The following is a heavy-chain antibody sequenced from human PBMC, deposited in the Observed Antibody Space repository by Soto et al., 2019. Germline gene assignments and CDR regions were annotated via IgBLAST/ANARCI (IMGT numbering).Heavy chain of an antibody. J-gene: IGHJ6*02. Sequence: EVQLVESGGGLVQPGGSLRLSCAASGFTFSSYEMNWVRQAPGKGLEWVSYISSSGSTIYYADSVKGRFTISRDNAKNSLYLQMNSLRAEDTAVYYCARERPAAIYYGYYYYGMAVWGQGTTVTVSS. D-gene: IGHD2-2*02. V-gene: IGHV3-48*03. CDR2: ISSSGSTI. CDR1: GFTFSSYE. CDR3: ARERPAAIYYGYYYYGMAV.